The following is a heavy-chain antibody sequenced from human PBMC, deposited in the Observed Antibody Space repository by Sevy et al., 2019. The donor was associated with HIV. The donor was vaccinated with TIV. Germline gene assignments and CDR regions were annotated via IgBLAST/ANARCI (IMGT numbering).Heavy chain of an antibody. J-gene: IGHJ4*02. Sequence: GGSLRLSCAASGLVFSDYAMHWVRQAPGKGLEWVAFVSYDGRDQAYAASVEGRFTISRDSFKSTVYLQMNSLRDEDTAVYFCTKDQYDDTAFGDYWGQGSLVTVSS. D-gene: IGHD3-10*01. CDR1: GLVFSDYA. CDR2: VSYDGRDQ. V-gene: IGHV3-30*04. CDR3: TKDQYDDTAFGDY.